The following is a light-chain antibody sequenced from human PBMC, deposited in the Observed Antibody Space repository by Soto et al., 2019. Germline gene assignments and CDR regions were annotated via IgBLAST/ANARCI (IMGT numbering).Light chain of an antibody. CDR1: QSISTW. Sequence: DIQMTQSPSTLSASVGDRVTITCRASQSISTWLAWYQQKPGKAPKILIYKASSLESGVPSRFSGSGSGTKFTLTIASLQPDDFATYYCQQYETFSGTFGPGTKVDIK. V-gene: IGKV1-5*03. CDR2: KAS. CDR3: QQYETFSGT. J-gene: IGKJ1*01.